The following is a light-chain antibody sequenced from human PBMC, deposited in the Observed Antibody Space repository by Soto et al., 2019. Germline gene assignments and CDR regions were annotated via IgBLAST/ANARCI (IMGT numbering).Light chain of an antibody. CDR2: SNN. Sequence: QSVLTQQPSASGTPGQRVTISCSGSSSNIGSNTVNWYQQLPGTAPKLLIYSNNQRPSGVPDRFSGSKSGTSASLAISGLQSEDEADYYCATWDDSLNGYVFATGTKVTVL. CDR3: ATWDDSLNGYV. V-gene: IGLV1-44*01. J-gene: IGLJ1*01. CDR1: SSNIGSNT.